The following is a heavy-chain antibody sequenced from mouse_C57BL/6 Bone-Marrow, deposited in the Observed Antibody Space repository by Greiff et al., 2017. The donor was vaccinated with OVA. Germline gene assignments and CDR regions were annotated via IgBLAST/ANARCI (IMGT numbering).Heavy chain of an antibody. CDR3: AKKREAYGYDGGLDY. V-gene: IGHV2-5*01. D-gene: IGHD2-2*01. J-gene: IGHJ4*01. CDR1: GFSLTSYG. CDR2: IWRGGST. Sequence: QVQLQQSGPGLVQPSQSLSITCTVSGFSLTSYGVHWVRQSPGKGLEWLGVIWRGGSTDYNAAFMSRLSITKDNSKSQVFFKMNSLQADDTAIYYCAKKREAYGYDGGLDYWGQGTSVTVSS.